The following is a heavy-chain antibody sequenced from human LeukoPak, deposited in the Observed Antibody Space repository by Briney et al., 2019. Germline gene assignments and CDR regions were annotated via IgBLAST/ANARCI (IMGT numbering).Heavy chain of an antibody. CDR1: GGSISSSSYY. D-gene: IGHD3-3*01. CDR2: IYYSGST. Sequence: SETLSLTCTVSGGSISSSSYYWGWIRQPPGKGLEWIGSIYYSGSTYYNPSLKSRVTISVDTSKNQFSLKLSSVTAADTAVYYCATPTYYDFWSGYRNILPYYYYYYMDVWGKGTTVTVSS. CDR3: ATPTYYDFWSGYRNILPYYYYYYMDV. J-gene: IGHJ6*03. V-gene: IGHV4-39*01.